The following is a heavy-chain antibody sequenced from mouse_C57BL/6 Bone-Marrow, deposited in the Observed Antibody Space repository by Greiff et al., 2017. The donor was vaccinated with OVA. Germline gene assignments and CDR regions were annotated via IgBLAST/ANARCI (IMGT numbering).Heavy chain of an antibody. CDR3: ARTGYPYYAMDY. CDR1: GYTFTSYG. Sequence: VQLQQSGAELARPGASVKLSCKASGYTFTSYGISWVKQRTGQGLEWIGEIYPRSGNPYYNEKFKGKATLTADKSSSTAYMELRSLTSEESAVYFCARTGYPYYAMDYWGQGTSVTVSS. V-gene: IGHV1-81*01. CDR2: IYPRSGNP. J-gene: IGHJ4*01.